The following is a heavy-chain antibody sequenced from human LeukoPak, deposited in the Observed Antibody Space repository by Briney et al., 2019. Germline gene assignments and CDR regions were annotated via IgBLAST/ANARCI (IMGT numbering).Heavy chain of an antibody. CDR2: ISNNGGYT. Sequence: PGGSLRLSCAASGFTFSSSAMSWVRQAPGKGLEWVSAISNNGGYTYYADSVQGRFTISRDNSKSTLCLQMNSLRAEDTAVYYCAKFPQWLLGDYFDYWGQGTLVTVSS. D-gene: IGHD6-19*01. J-gene: IGHJ4*02. V-gene: IGHV3-23*01. CDR1: GFTFSSSA. CDR3: AKFPQWLLGDYFDY.